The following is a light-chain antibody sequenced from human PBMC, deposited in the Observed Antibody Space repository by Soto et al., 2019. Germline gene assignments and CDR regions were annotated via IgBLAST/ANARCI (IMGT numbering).Light chain of an antibody. V-gene: IGLV2-14*03. J-gene: IGLJ1*01. Sequence: GLTPPASVTGSPGHSIAISCTGTSSDVGAYDYVSWYQQHPDKAPKLIIYDVNYRPSGISDRFSASKSGNTATLTISRLQAEDEADYYCSSYTTSSSYVFGSGTKVTVL. CDR2: DVN. CDR1: SSDVGAYDY. CDR3: SSYTTSSSYV.